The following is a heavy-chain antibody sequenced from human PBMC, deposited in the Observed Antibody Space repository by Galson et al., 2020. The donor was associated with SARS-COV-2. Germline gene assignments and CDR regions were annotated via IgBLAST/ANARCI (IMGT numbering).Heavy chain of an antibody. CDR2: FDPEDGET. V-gene: IGHV1-24*01. J-gene: IGHJ4*02. D-gene: IGHD3-9*01. CDR1: GYTLTELS. Sequence: ASVKVSCKVSGYTLTELSMHWVRQAPGKGLEWMGGFDPEDGETIYAQKFQGRVTMTEDTSTDTAYMELSSLRSEDTAVYYCATSYDILTGRTLLDYWGLGTLVTVSS. CDR3: ATSYDILTGRTLLDY.